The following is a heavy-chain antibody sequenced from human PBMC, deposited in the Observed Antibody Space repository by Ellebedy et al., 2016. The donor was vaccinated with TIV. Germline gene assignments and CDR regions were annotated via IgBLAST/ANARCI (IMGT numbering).Heavy chain of an antibody. CDR2: TYYGSKWNN. D-gene: IGHD3-10*01. CDR1: GDSVSTDIG. V-gene: IGHV6-1*01. J-gene: IGHJ6*02. Sequence: SCVISGDSVSTDIGWNWIRQSPSRGLEWLGRTYYGSKWNNDYAVSLKSRITINPDTSKNLFSLQLNSVTPEDTAVYYCARGWFGSGMGVWGQGTTVTVSS. CDR3: ARGWFGSGMGV.